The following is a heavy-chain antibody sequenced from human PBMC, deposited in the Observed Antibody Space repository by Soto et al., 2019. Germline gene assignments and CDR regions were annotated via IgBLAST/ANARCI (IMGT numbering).Heavy chain of an antibody. Sequence: QVQLQESGPGLVKPSGTLSLTCAVSNDSISSNNWWSWVRQPPGKGLEWIGEIYHSGRTNYNPSLKSRVTTSVDKSKTQFSLKRTSVTAADTAVYYCASRAYSGYDAKEFDFWGQGTLVTVSS. J-gene: IGHJ4*02. CDR3: ASRAYSGYDAKEFDF. D-gene: IGHD5-12*01. CDR1: NDSISSNNW. V-gene: IGHV4-4*02. CDR2: IYHSGRT.